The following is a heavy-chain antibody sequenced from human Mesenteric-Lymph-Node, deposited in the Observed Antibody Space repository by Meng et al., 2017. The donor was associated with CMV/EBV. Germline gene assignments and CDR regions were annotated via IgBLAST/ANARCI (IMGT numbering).Heavy chain of an antibody. V-gene: IGHV6-1*01. CDR3: ARGGSYDLAHDY. CDR1: GDSCSRNRPA. D-gene: IGHD1-26*01. J-gene: IGHJ4*02. Sequence: ITGDSCSRNRPAWGRMRQAQSRGLEWLGRTYYRSTWYNVYAVSVKSRITLNPDTSKNQFSLQLNSVTPGDTAVYYCARGGSYDLAHDYWGQGTLVTVSS. CDR2: TYYRSTWYN.